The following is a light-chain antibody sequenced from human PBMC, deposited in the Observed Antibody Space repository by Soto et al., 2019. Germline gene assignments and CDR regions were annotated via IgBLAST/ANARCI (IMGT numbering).Light chain of an antibody. CDR3: QQRSNWPPYT. CDR2: DAS. V-gene: IGKV3-11*01. Sequence: EIVLTQSPATLSLSPGERATLSCRASQSVSSYLAWYQQKPGQAPRRLIYDASNRATGIPARFSGSGSGTDFTLTIISLEPEDFAAYYCQQRSNWPPYTFGQGTKLEIK. J-gene: IGKJ2*01. CDR1: QSVSSY.